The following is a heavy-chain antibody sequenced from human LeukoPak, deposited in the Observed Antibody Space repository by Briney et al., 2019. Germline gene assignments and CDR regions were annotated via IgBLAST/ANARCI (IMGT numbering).Heavy chain of an antibody. CDR2: IKKDGSTK. Sequence: PGGSLRLSCVASGFTFSNYWMFWVRQAPGKGLEWVANIKKDGSTKVYVDSVKGRFSISSDNAKNSLYLQLNSLTAEDTAVYYCARVMSSGSPLDYWGQGTLVTVSS. CDR3: ARVMSSGSPLDY. J-gene: IGHJ4*02. D-gene: IGHD3-10*01. V-gene: IGHV3-7*05. CDR1: GFTFSNYW.